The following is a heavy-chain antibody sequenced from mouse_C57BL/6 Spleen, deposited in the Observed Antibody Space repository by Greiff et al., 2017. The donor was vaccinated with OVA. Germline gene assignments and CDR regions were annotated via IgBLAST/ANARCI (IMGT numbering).Heavy chain of an antibody. CDR1: GYSITSGYD. J-gene: IGHJ3*01. CDR3: ARDEGILGDDGYYPFAY. CDR2: ISYSGST. Sequence: EVQLQQSGPGMVKPSQSLSLTCTVTGYSITSGYDWHWIRHFPGNKLEWMGYISYSGSTNYNPSLKSRISITHDTSKNHFFLKLNSVTTEDTATYYCARDEGILGDDGYYPFAYWGQGTLVTVSA. D-gene: IGHD2-3*01. V-gene: IGHV3-1*01.